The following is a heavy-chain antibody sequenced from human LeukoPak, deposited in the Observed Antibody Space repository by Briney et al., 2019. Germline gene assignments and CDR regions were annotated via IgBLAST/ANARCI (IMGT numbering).Heavy chain of an antibody. Sequence: GGSLRLSCAASGFTFSNYAMHWVRQAPGKGPEWVACISYDGSNKYYSDSVKGRSTISRDNSKNTLYLQMDSLRTEDTAVYYSGSRGYWGQGTLVTVSS. CDR2: ISYDGSNK. CDR1: GFTFSNYA. J-gene: IGHJ4*02. D-gene: IGHD6-19*01. V-gene: IGHV3-30-3*01. CDR3: GSRGY.